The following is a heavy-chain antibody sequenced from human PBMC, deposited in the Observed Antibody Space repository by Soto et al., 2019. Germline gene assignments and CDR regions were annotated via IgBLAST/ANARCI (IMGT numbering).Heavy chain of an antibody. CDR1: GFTFDDYA. Sequence: EVQLVESGGGLVQPGRSLRLSCAASGFTFDDYAMHWVRQVPGKGLEWVSGINWNSGSIGYADSVKGRFANSRDNSKESLHLQMNSLRAEDTAFYYCVKDESINWYSGHFRHWRQDTLATACS. J-gene: IGHJ1*01. D-gene: IGHD1-26*01. CDR3: VKDESINWYSGHFRH. CDR2: INWNSGSI. V-gene: IGHV3-9*01.